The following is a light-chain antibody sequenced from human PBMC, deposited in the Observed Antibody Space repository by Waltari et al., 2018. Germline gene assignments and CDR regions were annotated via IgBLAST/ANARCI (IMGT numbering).Light chain of an antibody. V-gene: IGKV2-29*02. CDR1: QSLLHSNGKTY. CDR3: RQAVQNPPT. Sequence: EIVMTQTPLSLSVTPGEPASISCRSSQSLLHSNGKTYLYWYLHTPGQSPRLLTYRVSGRMSGVPDRFRGSGSDTDFTLKISRVEAEEVGVYSCRQAVQNPPTFGPGTKLDI. J-gene: IGKJ3*01. CDR2: RVS.